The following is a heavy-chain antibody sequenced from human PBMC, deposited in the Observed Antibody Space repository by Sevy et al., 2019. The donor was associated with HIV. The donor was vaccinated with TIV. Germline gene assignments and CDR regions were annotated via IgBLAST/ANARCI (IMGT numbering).Heavy chain of an antibody. CDR2: IVVGSGNT. V-gene: IGHV1-58*01. D-gene: IGHD3-22*01. CDR1: PFTFSSSA. CDR3: AADRGNGYYYVADY. Sequence: SVKVSCKASPFTFSSSAVQWVRQARGHPLKWIGWIVVGSGNTKYAQKFQERVTITRDMSTSTTYMELSSLRSEDTAVYYCAADRGNGYYYVADYWGQGTPVTVSS. J-gene: IGHJ4*02.